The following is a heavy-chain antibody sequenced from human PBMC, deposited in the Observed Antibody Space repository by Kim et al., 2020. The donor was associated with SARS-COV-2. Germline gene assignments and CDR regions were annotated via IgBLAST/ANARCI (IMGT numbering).Heavy chain of an antibody. CDR1: GFTSSSYG. J-gene: IGHJ4*02. CDR2: INGDGSTT. Sequence: GGSLRLSCAASGFTSSSYGMRWVRQAPGKGLEWVSHINGDGSTTSYADSVKGRFTISRDNAKNTVHLQVSSLRGEDTGVYYCARGGSAWSLDYWGQGTLVTVSP. V-gene: IGHV3-74*01. CDR3: ARGGSAWSLDY. D-gene: IGHD6-19*01.